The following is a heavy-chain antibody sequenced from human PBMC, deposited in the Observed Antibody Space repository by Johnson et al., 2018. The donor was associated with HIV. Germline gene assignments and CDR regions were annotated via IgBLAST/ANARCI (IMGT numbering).Heavy chain of an antibody. D-gene: IGHD6-13*01. J-gene: IGHJ3*02. V-gene: IGHV3-30*04. Sequence: QVQLVESGGGVVQPGRSLRLSCAASRFTFKTYTMHWVRQAPGKGLEWVALISYDGSNKYYADFVKGRFTISRDNSKNTLYLQMNSLRPEDTAVYYCASTNIAAPTGSDAFDIWGQGTMVTVSS. CDR3: ASTNIAAPTGSDAFDI. CDR2: ISYDGSNK. CDR1: RFTFKTYT.